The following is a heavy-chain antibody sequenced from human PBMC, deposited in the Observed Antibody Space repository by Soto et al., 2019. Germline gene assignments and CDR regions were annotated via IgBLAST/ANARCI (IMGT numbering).Heavy chain of an antibody. CDR3: ASLATIFGVVRLGRDV. J-gene: IGHJ6*02. CDR2: INPNSGGT. D-gene: IGHD3-3*01. Sequence: QLQLVQSGAEVKKHGASVQVSCKASGYTFTGSDMHWLRQAHRQGLEWLGWINPNSGGTNYAQKFQGRVTMTRDTSINTAYIELSRLRSDDTAVYYCASLATIFGVVRLGRDVCGQGTTVTVSS. V-gene: IGHV1-2*02. CDR1: GYTFTGSD.